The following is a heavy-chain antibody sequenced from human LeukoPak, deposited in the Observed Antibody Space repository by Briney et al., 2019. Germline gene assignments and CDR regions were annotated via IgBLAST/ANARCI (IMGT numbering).Heavy chain of an antibody. Sequence: PSENLSLTCTVSGGSISSYYWSWIRQPPGKGLEWIGYIYYSGSTNYNPSLESRVTISVDTSKNQFSLKLSSVTAADTAVYYCASTTVTSGAEYFQHWGQGTLVTVSS. J-gene: IGHJ1*01. CDR3: ASTTVTSGAEYFQH. CDR2: IYYSGST. CDR1: GGSISSYY. D-gene: IGHD4-17*01. V-gene: IGHV4-59*01.